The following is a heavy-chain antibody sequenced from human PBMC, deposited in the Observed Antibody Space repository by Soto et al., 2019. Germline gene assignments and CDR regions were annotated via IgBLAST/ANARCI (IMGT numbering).Heavy chain of an antibody. V-gene: IGHV3-23*01. CDR3: AKDRQWLVRNFDY. Sequence: GGSLRLSCAASEFSFGDYAMSWVRQSPGKGLEWVSGISGSGSSSYYTDSVKGRFTISRDNSKNMLYLQMHVLRAEDTGVYYCAKDRQWLVRNFDYWGLGTLVTVSS. J-gene: IGHJ4*02. CDR2: ISGSGSSS. CDR1: EFSFGDYA. D-gene: IGHD6-19*01.